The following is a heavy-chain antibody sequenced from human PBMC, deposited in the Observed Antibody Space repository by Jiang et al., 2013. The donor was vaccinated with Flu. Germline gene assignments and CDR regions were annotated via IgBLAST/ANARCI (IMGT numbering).Heavy chain of an antibody. CDR3: ARVGNCGGGSCRYFDY. Sequence: LLKPSETLSLTCTVSGGSISSYYWSWIRQPPGKGLEWVGYVYYTGSTNYNPSLKSRVTISVDTSKNQFSLKLRSVTAADTAVYYCARVGNCGGGSCRYFDYWGQGTLVAVSS. V-gene: IGHV4-59*13. J-gene: IGHJ4*02. D-gene: IGHD2-15*01. CDR2: VYYTGST. CDR1: GGSISSYY.